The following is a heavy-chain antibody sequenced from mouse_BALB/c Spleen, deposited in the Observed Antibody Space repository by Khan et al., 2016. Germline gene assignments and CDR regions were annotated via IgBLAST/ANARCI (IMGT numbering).Heavy chain of an antibody. CDR1: GYSITSGYY. D-gene: IGHD1-1*02. Sequence: EVQLQESGPGLVKPSQSLSLTCSVTGYSITSGYYWNWIRQFPGNKLEWKGYISYDGSNNYNPSLKNRISITRDTSKNQFFLKLNSVTTEDTATYYCAREGWFNGDYAMDYWGQGTSVTVSS. CDR3: AREGWFNGDYAMDY. CDR2: ISYDGSN. V-gene: IGHV3-6*02. J-gene: IGHJ4*01.